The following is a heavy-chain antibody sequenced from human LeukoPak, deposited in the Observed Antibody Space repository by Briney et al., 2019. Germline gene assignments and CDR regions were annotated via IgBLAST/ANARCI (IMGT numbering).Heavy chain of an antibody. CDR2: MNPNRGNT. J-gene: IGHJ4*02. Sequence: GASVKVSCKASGYTFTSYDINWVRQATGQGLEWMGWMNPNRGNTGYAQKFQGRVTMTRNTSISTAYMELSSLRSEDTAVYYCARGGRSVRRYDFWSGYPKPFDYWGQGTLVTVPS. V-gene: IGHV1-8*01. CDR3: ARGGRSVRRYDFWSGYPKPFDY. CDR1: GYTFTSYD. D-gene: IGHD3-3*01.